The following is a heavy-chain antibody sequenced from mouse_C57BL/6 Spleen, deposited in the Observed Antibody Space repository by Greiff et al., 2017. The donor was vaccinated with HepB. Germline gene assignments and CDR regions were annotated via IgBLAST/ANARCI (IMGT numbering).Heavy chain of an antibody. J-gene: IGHJ2*01. CDR2: IYWDDDK. V-gene: IGHV8-12*01. D-gene: IGHD2-12*01. Sequence: QVTLKESGPGILQSSQTLSLTCSFSGFSLSTSGMGVSWIRQPSGKGLEWLAHIYWDDDKRYNPSLKSRLTISKDTSRNQVFLKITSVDTADTATYYCTVSGGAYYMDYWGQGTTLTVSS. CDR1: GFSLSTSGMG. CDR3: TVSGGAYYMDY.